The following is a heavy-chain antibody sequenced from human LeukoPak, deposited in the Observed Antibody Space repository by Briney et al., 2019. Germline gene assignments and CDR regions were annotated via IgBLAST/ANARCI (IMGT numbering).Heavy chain of an antibody. CDR3: AKFCSNGGTGFDY. D-gene: IGHD3/OR15-3a*01. CDR2: ISGSGGST. Sequence: GGSLRLSCAASGFTFTSYAMSWFGQAPGKGLKGVSAISGSGGSTYYADSVKGRFTISRDNSKNTLYLQMNSLRAEDTAVYYCAKFCSNGGTGFDYWGQGTLVTVSS. CDR1: GFTFTSYA. V-gene: IGHV3-23*01. J-gene: IGHJ4*02.